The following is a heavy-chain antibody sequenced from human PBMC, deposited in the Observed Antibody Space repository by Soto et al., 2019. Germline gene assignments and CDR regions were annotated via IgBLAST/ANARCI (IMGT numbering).Heavy chain of an antibody. V-gene: IGHV4-30-4*01. CDR3: ARGRYCLTGRCFPNWFDS. CDR1: GDSISTVDYF. Sequence: SETLSLTCSVSGDSISTVDYFWAWIRQPPGQALEYIGYIYKSATTYYNPSFESRVAISLDTSKSQFSLNVTSVTAADTAVYFCARGRYCLTGRCFPNWFDSWGQGTLVT. CDR2: IYKSATT. D-gene: IGHD2-15*01. J-gene: IGHJ5*01.